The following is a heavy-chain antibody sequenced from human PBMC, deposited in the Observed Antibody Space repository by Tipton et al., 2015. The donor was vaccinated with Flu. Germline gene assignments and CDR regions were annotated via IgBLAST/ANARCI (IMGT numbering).Heavy chain of an antibody. CDR3: ARGYYDTSGYYLDY. CDR2: MSPNSGNT. D-gene: IGHD3-22*01. J-gene: IGHJ4*02. V-gene: IGHV1-8*02. CDR1: GYTFSSYD. Sequence: QMQLVQSGAEVKKPGASVKVSCKASGYTFSSYDINWVRQATGQGLEWMGWMSPNSGNTGYAQKFQGRVTMTKDSSIRTAYMELRSLRSEDTAVYYCARGYYDTSGYYLDYWGQGTQVTVSS.